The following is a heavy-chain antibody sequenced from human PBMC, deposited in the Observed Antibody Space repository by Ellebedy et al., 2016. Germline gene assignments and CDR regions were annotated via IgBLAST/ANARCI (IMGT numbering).Heavy chain of an antibody. V-gene: IGHV4-59*08. Sequence: SETLSLXXTLSGRPISSYYWSWIRQPPGKGLEWIGYIYYSGSTNYNPSLKSRVTISVDTSKNQFSLKLSSVTAADTAVYYCARHSSGWSFFDYWGQGTLVTVSS. J-gene: IGHJ4*02. CDR1: GRPISSYY. CDR3: ARHSSGWSFFDY. CDR2: IYYSGST. D-gene: IGHD6-19*01.